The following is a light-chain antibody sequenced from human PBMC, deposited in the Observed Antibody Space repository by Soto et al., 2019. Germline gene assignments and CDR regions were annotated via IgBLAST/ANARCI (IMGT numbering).Light chain of an antibody. CDR1: QSVSRN. Sequence: EIVMTQSPATLSVSPGERATLSCRASQSVSRNLAWYQRKPGQAPRLLIYGASTRATGISARFSGSGSGTEFTLTISSLQSEDFAVYYCQQYNDWPPVYTFGQGTKLEIK. V-gene: IGKV3-15*01. CDR3: QQYNDWPPVYT. J-gene: IGKJ2*01. CDR2: GAS.